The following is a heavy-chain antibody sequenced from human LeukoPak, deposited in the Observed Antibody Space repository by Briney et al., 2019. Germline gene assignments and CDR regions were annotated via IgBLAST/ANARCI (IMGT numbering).Heavy chain of an antibody. CDR2: INHSGST. V-gene: IGHV4-34*01. Sequence: SETLSLTCAVYGESFSGYYWSWIRQPPGKGLERIGEINHSGSTNYNPSLKSRVTISVDTSKNQFSLKLSSVTAADTAVYYCASLAAAGATNWFDPWGQGTLVTASS. CDR3: ASLAAAGATNWFDP. J-gene: IGHJ5*02. D-gene: IGHD6-13*01. CDR1: GESFSGYY.